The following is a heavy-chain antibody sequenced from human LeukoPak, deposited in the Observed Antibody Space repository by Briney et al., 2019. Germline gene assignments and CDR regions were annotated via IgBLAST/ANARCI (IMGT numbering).Heavy chain of an antibody. J-gene: IGHJ3*02. CDR3: ARHMTVTYDAFDI. Sequence: SGTLSLTCAVSGGSISSSNWWSWVRQPPGKGLGWIGEIYHSGSTNYNPSLKSRVIISVDTSERQFSLKLSSVTAADPAAYYCARHMTVTYDAFDIWGQGTMVTVSS. CDR1: GGSISSSNW. V-gene: IGHV4-4*02. CDR2: IYHSGST. D-gene: IGHD3-22*01.